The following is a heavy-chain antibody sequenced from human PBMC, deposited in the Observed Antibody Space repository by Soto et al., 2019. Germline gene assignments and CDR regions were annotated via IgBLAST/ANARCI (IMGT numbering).Heavy chain of an antibody. CDR2: VKQDGSEI. CDR1: GVTFSNHG. CDR3: ARDPGISSGWYYFDY. Sequence: GGSLRLSCAASGVTFSNHGMTWVRQAPGKGLEWVASVKQDGSEIYYGDSVKGRFTISRDNAKNSLFLQLNSLRAEDTAMYYCARDPGISSGWYYFDYWGQGTLVTVSS. V-gene: IGHV3-7*05. J-gene: IGHJ4*02. D-gene: IGHD6-19*01.